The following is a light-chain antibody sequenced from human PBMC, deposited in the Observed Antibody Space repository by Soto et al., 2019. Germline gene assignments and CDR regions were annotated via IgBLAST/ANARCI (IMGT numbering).Light chain of an antibody. CDR3: ISYTGSSTSYV. CDR2: GVS. V-gene: IGLV2-14*01. J-gene: IGLJ1*01. CDR1: RSDIGSYNY. Sequence: QSVLTQPASVSGSPGQSITISCSGTRSDIGSYNYVAWYQQFPGKTPEILIYGVSNRPSGVSSRFSGSKSSNTASLTISGLQAEDEADYYCISYTGSSTSYVFGSGTKVTVL.